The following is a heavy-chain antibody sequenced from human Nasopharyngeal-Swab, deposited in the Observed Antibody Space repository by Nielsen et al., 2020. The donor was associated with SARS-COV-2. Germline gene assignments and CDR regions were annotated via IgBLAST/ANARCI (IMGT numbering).Heavy chain of an antibody. CDR2: INPNSGGT. CDR3: ARANLYSSGWYIPDY. CDR1: GYTFTGYY. Sequence: ASVKVSCKASGYTFTGYYMHWVRQAPGQGLEWMGRINPNSGGTNYAQKFQGRGTMTRDTSISTAYMELSRLRSDDTAVYYCARANLYSSGWYIPDYWGQGTLVTVSS. J-gene: IGHJ4*02. D-gene: IGHD6-19*01. V-gene: IGHV1-2*06.